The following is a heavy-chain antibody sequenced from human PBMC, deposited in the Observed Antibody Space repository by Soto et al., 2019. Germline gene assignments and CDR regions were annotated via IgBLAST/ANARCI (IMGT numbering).Heavy chain of an antibody. V-gene: IGHV5-10-1*01. D-gene: IGHD1-1*01. Sequence: PGESLKISCKGSGYSFTSYWISWVRQMPGKGLEWMGRIDPSDSYTNYSPSFQGHVTISADKSISTAYLQWSSLKASDTAMYYCARGEPRSHQYYYYGMDVWGQGTTVTVSS. CDR3: ARGEPRSHQYYYYGMDV. CDR2: IDPSDSYT. J-gene: IGHJ6*02. CDR1: GYSFTSYW.